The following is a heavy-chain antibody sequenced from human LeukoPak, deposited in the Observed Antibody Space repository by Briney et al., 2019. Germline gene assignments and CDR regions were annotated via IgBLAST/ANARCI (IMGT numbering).Heavy chain of an antibody. J-gene: IGHJ6*03. Sequence: ASVKVSCKASGYTFTSYDINWVRQATGQGLEWMGWMNPNSGNTGYAQKFQGRVTITRNTSISTAYMELSSLRSEDTAVYCCARGYYYYYMDVWGKGTTVTVSS. V-gene: IGHV1-8*03. CDR2: MNPNSGNT. CDR1: GYTFTSYD. CDR3: ARGYYYYYMDV.